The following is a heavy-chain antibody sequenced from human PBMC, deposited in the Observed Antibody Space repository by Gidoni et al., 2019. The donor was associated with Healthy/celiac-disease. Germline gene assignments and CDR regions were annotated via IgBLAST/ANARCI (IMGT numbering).Heavy chain of an antibody. CDR1: GVTFSSYS. CDR2: IGSSSSTI. Sequence: VQLVESGGGLVQHGGSLILSCAASGVTFSSYSMNWVRQAPGKGLEWVSYIGSSSSTIYYADSVKGRFTMSRDNAKNSLYLQMNSLRAEDTAVYYCAKESIAAVGWGQGTLVTVSS. CDR3: AKESIAAVG. D-gene: IGHD6-6*01. J-gene: IGHJ4*02. V-gene: IGHV3-48*01.